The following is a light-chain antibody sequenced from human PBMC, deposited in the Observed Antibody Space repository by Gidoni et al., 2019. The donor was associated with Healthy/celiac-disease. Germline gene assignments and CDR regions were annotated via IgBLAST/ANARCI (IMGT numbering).Light chain of an antibody. J-gene: IGLJ1*01. CDR2: SNN. Sequence: QSVLTQPPSASGTPGQRVTISCSGISSNIGSNTVNWYQQLPGTAPKLLIYSNNQRPPGVPDRFSGSKSGTSASLAISGLQSEDEADYYCAAWDDSLNGKVFGTGTKVTVL. CDR1: SSNIGSNT. CDR3: AAWDDSLNGKV. V-gene: IGLV1-44*01.